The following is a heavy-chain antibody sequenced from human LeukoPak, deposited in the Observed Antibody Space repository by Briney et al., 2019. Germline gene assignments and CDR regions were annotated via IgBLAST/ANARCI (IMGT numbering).Heavy chain of an antibody. V-gene: IGHV3-21*04. CDR3: ARDPNGDYIGAFDF. D-gene: IGHD4-17*01. CDR1: GFTFSNYD. Sequence: GGSLRLSCAASGFTFSNYDMHWVRQAPGKGLEWVSAISSSSSYVYYADSIKGRFTISRDNAENTLYLQMNSLRAEDTAVYYCARDPNGDYIGAFDFWGQGTKVTVSS. J-gene: IGHJ3*01. CDR2: ISSSSSYV.